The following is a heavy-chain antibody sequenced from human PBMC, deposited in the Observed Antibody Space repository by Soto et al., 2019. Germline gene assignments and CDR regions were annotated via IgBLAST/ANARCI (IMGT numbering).Heavy chain of an antibody. CDR2: IYYSGST. CDR3: ARERPADYGDDYGMEV. J-gene: IGHJ6*02. CDR1: GGSISSGGYY. D-gene: IGHD4-17*01. V-gene: IGHV4-31*03. Sequence: PSETLSLTCTVSGGSISSGGYYWSWIRQHPGKGLEWIGYIYYSGSTYYNPSLKSRVTISVDTSKNQFSLKLSSVTAADTAVYYCARERPADYGDDYGMEVWGQGTTVTVSS.